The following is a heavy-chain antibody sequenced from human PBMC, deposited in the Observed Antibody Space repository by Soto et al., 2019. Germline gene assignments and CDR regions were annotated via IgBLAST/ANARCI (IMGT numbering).Heavy chain of an antibody. J-gene: IGHJ6*02. CDR3: ARHSKKTGDFDYYYGMDV. Sequence: TSETLSLTCSVFGVSMSPYYWSWIRQSPGKGLEWIANIYYRGNTNYNPSLESRVTISIDTSKNQFSLKLNSLTAADTAVYYCARHSKKTGDFDYYYGMDVWGQGTTVT. CDR1: GVSMSPYY. V-gene: IGHV4-59*08. D-gene: IGHD7-27*01. CDR2: IYYRGNT.